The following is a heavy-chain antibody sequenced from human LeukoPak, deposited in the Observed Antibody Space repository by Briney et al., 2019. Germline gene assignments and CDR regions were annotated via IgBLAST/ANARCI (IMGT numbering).Heavy chain of an antibody. J-gene: IGHJ4*02. D-gene: IGHD3-22*01. CDR2: ISSSSSTI. CDR1: GFTFSSYS. V-gene: IGHV3-48*02. CDR3: ARDLRYYDSSGYRFDY. Sequence: GESLRLSCAASGFTFSSYSMNWVRQAPGKGLEWVSCISSSSSTIYYADSVKGRFTISRDNAKNSLYLQMNSLRDKDTAVYYCARDLRYYDSSGYRFDYWGQGTLVTVSS.